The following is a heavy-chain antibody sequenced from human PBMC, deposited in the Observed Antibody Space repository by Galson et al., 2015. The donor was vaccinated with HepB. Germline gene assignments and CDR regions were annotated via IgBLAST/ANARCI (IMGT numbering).Heavy chain of an antibody. V-gene: IGHV3-30-3*01. CDR3: ASNGGIAAAGVSDAFDI. D-gene: IGHD6-13*01. CDR1: GFTFSSYA. J-gene: IGHJ3*02. CDR2: ISYDGSNK. Sequence: SLRLSCAASGFTFSSYAMHWVRQAPGKGLEWVAVISYDGSNKYYADSVKGRFTISRDNSKNTLYLQMNSLRAEDTAVYYCASNGGIAAAGVSDAFDIWGQGTMVTVSS.